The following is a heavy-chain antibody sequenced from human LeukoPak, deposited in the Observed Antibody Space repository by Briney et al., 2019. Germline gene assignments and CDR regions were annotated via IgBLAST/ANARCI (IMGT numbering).Heavy chain of an antibody. Sequence: SETLSLTCAVSGGSISSSNWWNWVRQPPGKGLEWIGEIHHSGRTNYNPPLKSRVTISVDKSKNQFSLKLSSVTAADTAVYYCARHPLQFYCSSTSCVYYYYYYMDVWGKGTTVTISS. V-gene: IGHV4-4*02. CDR1: GGSISSSNW. D-gene: IGHD2-2*01. CDR3: ARHPLQFYCSSTSCVYYYYYYMDV. J-gene: IGHJ6*03. CDR2: IHHSGRT.